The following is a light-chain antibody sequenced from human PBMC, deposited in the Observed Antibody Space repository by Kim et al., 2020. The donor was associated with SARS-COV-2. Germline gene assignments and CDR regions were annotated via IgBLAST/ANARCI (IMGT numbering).Light chain of an antibody. V-gene: IGLV4-69*01. CDR1: SGHSNYA. CDR3: QTWGTGIV. CDR2: VNSDGSH. J-gene: IGLJ3*02. Sequence: QLVLTQSPSASASLGASVKLTCTLSSGHSNYAIAWHQQQPEKGPRYLMKVNSDGSHRKGDGIPDRFSGSSSGAERYLTISSLHSEDETDYYCQTWGTGIVFGGGTKLTVL.